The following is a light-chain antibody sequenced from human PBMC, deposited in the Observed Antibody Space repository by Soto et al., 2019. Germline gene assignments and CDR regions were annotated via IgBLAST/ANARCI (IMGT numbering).Light chain of an antibody. Sequence: EIVLTQSPATLSLSPGERATLSCRASESRYTYLAWFQQKPGQAPRLLIYDTSRRATGVPARFSGSGAGKDYTLNISSLEPEDFAVYYCQEHGNWPRRTLAPGTKVDIK. V-gene: IGKV3-11*01. CDR1: ESRYTY. CDR2: DTS. CDR3: QEHGNWPRRT. J-gene: IGKJ3*01.